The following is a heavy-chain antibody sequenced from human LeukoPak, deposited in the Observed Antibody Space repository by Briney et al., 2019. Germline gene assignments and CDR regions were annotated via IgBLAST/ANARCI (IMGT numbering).Heavy chain of an antibody. CDR1: AFTSSRYS. D-gene: IGHD2-2*01. Sequence: GGSLSLSCPPSAFTSSRYSMNCVRQAPGKWLEWVSYISSSSTLYYADSVKGRFTISRDNAKNSLYLQMHSLRAEDTAVYYCARVPHQLLALDYWGQGTLVTVSS. J-gene: IGHJ4*02. CDR3: ARVPHQLLALDY. CDR2: ISSSSTL. V-gene: IGHV3-48*01.